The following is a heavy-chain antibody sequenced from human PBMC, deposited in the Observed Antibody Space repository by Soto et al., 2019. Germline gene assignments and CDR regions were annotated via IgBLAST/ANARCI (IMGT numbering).Heavy chain of an antibody. D-gene: IGHD1-26*01. CDR3: ARDDYGIYPY. CDR1: GYAITAYY. V-gene: IGHV1-2*02. J-gene: IGHJ4*02. CDR2: VDPRTGGA. Sequence: QVQLVQSGTEVKKPGASVRVSCKASGYAITAYYIHWVRQAPGQGLEWMGWVDPRTGGAIYAQKFQDRVTMTRDTSISTVYMDLSGLRSDDTALYYCARDDYGIYPYWGQGTLVTVSS.